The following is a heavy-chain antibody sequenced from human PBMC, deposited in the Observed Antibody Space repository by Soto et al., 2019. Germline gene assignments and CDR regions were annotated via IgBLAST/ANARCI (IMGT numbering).Heavy chain of an antibody. CDR1: GGSISSYY. CDR3: ARDSSSLAGGYYFDY. J-gene: IGHJ4*02. V-gene: IGHV4-59*01. Sequence: SETLSLTCTVSGGSISSYYWSWVRQPPGKGLEWIGYIYYSGSTSYNPSLKSRVTISLDTSKNQFSLQLSSVTAADTAVYYCARDSSSLAGGYYFDYWGQGTLVTVSS. CDR2: IYYSGST. D-gene: IGHD6-6*01.